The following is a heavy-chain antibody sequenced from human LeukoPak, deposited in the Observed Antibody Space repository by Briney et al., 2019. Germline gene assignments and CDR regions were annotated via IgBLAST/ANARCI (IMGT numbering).Heavy chain of an antibody. D-gene: IGHD3-10*01. CDR2: INNSGST. V-gene: IGHV4-34*01. CDR1: GGSFSGYY. J-gene: IGHJ3*02. CDR3: ARRKAYYYGSGNNFSPFDI. Sequence: PSETLSLTCAVYGGSFSGYYWSWIRQPPGKGLEWIGEINNSGSTNYNPSLKSRVTISVDTSKNQFSLKLSSVTAADTAVYYCARRKAYYYGSGNNFSPFDIWGQGTMVTVSS.